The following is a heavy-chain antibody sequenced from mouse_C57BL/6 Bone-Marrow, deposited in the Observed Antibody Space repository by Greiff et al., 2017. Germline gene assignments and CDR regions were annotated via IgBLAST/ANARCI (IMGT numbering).Heavy chain of an antibody. CDR1: GYAFTNYL. J-gene: IGHJ3*01. CDR2: INPGSGGT. V-gene: IGHV1-54*01. D-gene: IGHD2-5*01. CDR3: ARDEVYYSNSFAY. Sequence: QVQLQQSGAELVRPGTSVQVSCKASGYAFTNYLIEWVKQRPGQGLEWIGVINPGSGGTNYNEKFKGKATLTADKSSSTAYMQLSSLTSEDSAVYFCARDEVYYSNSFAYWGQGTLVTVSA.